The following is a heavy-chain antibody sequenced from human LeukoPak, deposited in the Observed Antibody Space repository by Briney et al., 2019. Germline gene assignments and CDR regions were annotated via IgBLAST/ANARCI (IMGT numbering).Heavy chain of an antibody. J-gene: IGHJ4*02. V-gene: IGHV4-31*03. CDR1: GGSISNGGYY. CDR2: IHYSGST. D-gene: IGHD2-2*01. CDR3: ASARYCSSSSCYYYFDY. Sequence: KPSETLSLTCTVSGGSISNGGYYWSWIRQPPGKGLEWIGYIHYSGSTYYNPSLKSRVAISVDTSKNQFSLKLSSVTAADTALYFCASARYCSSSSCYYYFDYWGQGTLVSVSS.